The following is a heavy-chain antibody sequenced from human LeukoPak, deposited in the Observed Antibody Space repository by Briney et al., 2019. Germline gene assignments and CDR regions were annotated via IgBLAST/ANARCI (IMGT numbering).Heavy chain of an antibody. CDR3: ARQTAMGRSGDY. CDR1: GYSFTSYW. D-gene: IGHD5-18*01. V-gene: IGHV5-51*01. J-gene: IGHJ4*02. Sequence: GESLKISCKASGYSFTSYWIGWVPQMPGKGLGWMGIIDPSDSEPRYTPSFQGQVTISVDKSLTTADLQWNSLKASDTAMYYCARQTAMGRSGDYWGQGTLVTVSS. CDR2: IDPSDSEP.